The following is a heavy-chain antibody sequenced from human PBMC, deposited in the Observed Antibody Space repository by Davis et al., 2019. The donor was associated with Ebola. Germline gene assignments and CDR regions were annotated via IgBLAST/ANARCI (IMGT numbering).Heavy chain of an antibody. CDR1: GFTLSSYW. D-gene: IGHD6-13*01. CDR3: GGGAAAGTASIYFYYGMDV. J-gene: IGHJ6*02. V-gene: IGHV3-74*01. CDR2: INSDGSNT. Sequence: GESLKISCAASGFTLSSYWMHWVRQAPGKGLVWVSRINSDGSNTNYADSVKGRFTISRDNSQNTLYLQMNSLRAEDTAVYYCGGGAAAGTASIYFYYGMDVWGQGTTVTVSS.